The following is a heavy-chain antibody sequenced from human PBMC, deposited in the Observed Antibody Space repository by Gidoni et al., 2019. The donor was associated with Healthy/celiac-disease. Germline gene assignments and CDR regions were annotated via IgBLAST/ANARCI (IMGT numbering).Heavy chain of an antibody. D-gene: IGHD3-16*02. J-gene: IGHJ4*02. V-gene: IGHV3-15*07. Sequence: GLEWVGRIKSKTDGGTTDYAAPVKGRFTISRDDSKNTLYLQMNCLKTEDTAVYYCTTVLYDYVWGSYRYQWSAYYFDYWGQGTLVTVSS. CDR3: TTVLYDYVWGSYRYQWSAYYFDY. CDR2: IKSKTDGGTT.